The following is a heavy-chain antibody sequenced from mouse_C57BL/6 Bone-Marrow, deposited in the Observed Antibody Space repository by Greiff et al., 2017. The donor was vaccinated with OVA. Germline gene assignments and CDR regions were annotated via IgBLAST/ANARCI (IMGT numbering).Heavy chain of an antibody. J-gene: IGHJ1*03. Sequence: VQLKQSGPELVKPGASVKIPCKASGYTFTDYNMDWVKQSHGKSLEWIGDINPNNGGTIYNQKFKGKATLTVDKSSSTAYMELRSLTSEDTAVYYCARRGLGRWYFDVWGTGTTVTVSS. V-gene: IGHV1-18*01. CDR3: ARRGLGRWYFDV. D-gene: IGHD4-1*01. CDR2: INPNNGGT. CDR1: GYTFTDYN.